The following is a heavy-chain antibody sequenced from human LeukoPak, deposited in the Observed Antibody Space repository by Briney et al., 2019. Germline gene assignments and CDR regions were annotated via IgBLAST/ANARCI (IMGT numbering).Heavy chain of an antibody. V-gene: IGHV3-20*04. J-gene: IGHJ4*02. CDR3: ARGRYCSSTSCYAIFDY. CDR2: INWNGGST. CDR1: GFTFDDYG. Sequence: GGSLRLSCAASGFTFDDYGMSWVRQAPGKGLEWVSGINWNGGSTGYADSVKGRFTISRDNAKNSLYPQMNSLRAEDTALYYCARGRYCSSTSCYAIFDYWGQGTLVTVSS. D-gene: IGHD2-2*01.